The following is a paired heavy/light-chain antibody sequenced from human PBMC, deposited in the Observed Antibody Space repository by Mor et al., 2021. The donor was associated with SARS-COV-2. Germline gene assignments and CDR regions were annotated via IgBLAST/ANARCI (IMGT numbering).Light chain of an antibody. CDR1: QSVSNW. V-gene: IGKV1-5*03. CDR3: QQYNSFSRFI. J-gene: IGKJ3*01. Sequence: DIQMTQSPSTLSASVGDRVTITCRASQSVSNWMAWYQQKPGKAPKLLIYKASNLESGVPSRFSGSGSGTEFTLTISSLQPGDFATYYCQQYNSFSRFIFGPGTKVDMK. CDR2: KAS.
Heavy chain of an antibody. CDR3: ATYSNALAY. J-gene: IGHJ4*02. V-gene: IGHV3-23*01. CDR1: GFTFSSYA. D-gene: IGHD4-4*01. CDR2: INGGGGST. Sequence: EVQLLESGGGLVQPGGSLRLSCAASGFTFSSYAMTWVRQAPGKGLEWISSINGGGGSTYYADSVKGRFTISRDSSRNTVFLQMNSLRAEDTALYYCATYSNALAYWGQGTLVTVSS.